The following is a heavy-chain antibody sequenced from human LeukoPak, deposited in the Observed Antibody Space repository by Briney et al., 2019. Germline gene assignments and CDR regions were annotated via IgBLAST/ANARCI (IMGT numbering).Heavy chain of an antibody. Sequence: SQTLSLTCTVSGGSISSGSYYWSWIRQPAGKGLELIGRIYTSGSTNYNPSLKSRVTISVDTSKNQFSLKLSSVTAADTAVYYCARGRSNGWFYWGQGTLVTVSS. CDR1: GGSISSGSYY. V-gene: IGHV4-61*02. D-gene: IGHD2-8*01. CDR3: ARGRSNGWFY. J-gene: IGHJ4*02. CDR2: IYTSGST.